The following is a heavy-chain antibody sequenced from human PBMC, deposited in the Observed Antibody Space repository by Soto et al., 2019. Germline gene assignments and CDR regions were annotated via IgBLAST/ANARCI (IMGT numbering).Heavy chain of an antibody. Sequence: GESLKISCKGSGYSFTSYWVTWVRQMPGKGLEWMGRVDPSDSYANYNPSFQGHVTIFTDKSTNTAYLQWNSLKASDTAMYYCARHPSLAATNFDYWGQGTLVTVSS. CDR2: VDPSDSYA. CDR1: GYSFTSYW. J-gene: IGHJ4*02. CDR3: ARHPSLAATNFDY. V-gene: IGHV5-10-1*01. D-gene: IGHD4-4*01.